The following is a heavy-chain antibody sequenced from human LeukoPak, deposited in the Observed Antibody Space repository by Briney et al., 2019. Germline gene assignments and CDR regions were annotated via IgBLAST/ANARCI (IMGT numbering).Heavy chain of an antibody. D-gene: IGHD6-13*01. V-gene: IGHV4-39*01. CDR2: IYYSGST. Sequence: SETLSLTYTVSGGSISSSSYYWGWIRQPPGKGLEWIGSIYYSGSTYYNPSLKSRVTISVDTSKNQFSLKLSSVTAADTAVYYCASLYISSSSPWGQGTRVTVSS. CDR1: GGSISSSSYY. CDR3: ASLYISSSSP. J-gene: IGHJ4*02.